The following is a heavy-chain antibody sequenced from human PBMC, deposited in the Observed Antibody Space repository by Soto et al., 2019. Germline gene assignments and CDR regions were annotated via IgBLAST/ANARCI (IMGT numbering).Heavy chain of an antibody. D-gene: IGHD3-10*01. CDR1: GDPISTGY. J-gene: IGHJ4*02. Sequence: ASETLSLTCTVSGDPISTGYWSWIRQSPGKGLEWIGFIYYGGSTNYNPSLKSRVTISVDTPKNQFSLKLSSVTAADTAVYYCARLTMVRGVIVDSYWGQGTLVT. CDR2: IYYGGST. V-gene: IGHV4-59*08. CDR3: ARLTMVRGVIVDSY.